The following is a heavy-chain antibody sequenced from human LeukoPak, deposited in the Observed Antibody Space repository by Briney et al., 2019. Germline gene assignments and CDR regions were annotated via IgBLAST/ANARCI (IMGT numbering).Heavy chain of an antibody. CDR1: GFTFSSYG. Sequence: GGSLRLSCAASGFTFSSYGMSWVRQAPGKGLEWVANIKQDGSEKYHVDSVKGRFTVSRDNAENSLYLQMSSLRAEDTAVYYCARLTQLARGRYWGQGTLVTVSS. J-gene: IGHJ4*02. D-gene: IGHD6-6*01. V-gene: IGHV3-7*03. CDR2: IKQDGSEK. CDR3: ARLTQLARGRY.